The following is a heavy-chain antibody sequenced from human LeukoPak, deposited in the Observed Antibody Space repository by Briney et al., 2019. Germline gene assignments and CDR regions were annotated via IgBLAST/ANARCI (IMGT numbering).Heavy chain of an antibody. CDR2: ISGDGSRT. J-gene: IGHJ4*02. Sequence: GGSLRLSCAASGFNFDDYAMHWVRQAPGKGLEWVSLISGDGSRTYYVDSVKGRFTISRDNSKNSLYLQMSSLRIEDTALYYCARDSRPNGSSSFPNYFDYWGQGAQVTVSS. CDR1: GFNFDDYA. V-gene: IGHV3-43*02. CDR3: ARDSRPNGSSSFPNYFDY. D-gene: IGHD6-6*01.